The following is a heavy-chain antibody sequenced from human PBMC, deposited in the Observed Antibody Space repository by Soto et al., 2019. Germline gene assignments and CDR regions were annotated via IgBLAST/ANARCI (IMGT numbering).Heavy chain of an antibody. Sequence: EVQLVESGGGLVQPGGSLKLSCAASGFTFSGSAMHWVRQASGKGLEWVGRIRSKANSYATAYAASVKGRFTISRDDSKNTAYLQMNSLKTEDTAVYYCTIQSDIVVVPAALGGGMDVWGQGTTVTVSS. J-gene: IGHJ6*02. CDR3: TIQSDIVVVPAALGGGMDV. D-gene: IGHD2-2*01. V-gene: IGHV3-73*02. CDR2: IRSKANSYAT. CDR1: GFTFSGSA.